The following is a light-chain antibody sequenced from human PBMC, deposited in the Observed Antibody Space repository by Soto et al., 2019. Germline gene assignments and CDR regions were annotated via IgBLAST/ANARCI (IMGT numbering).Light chain of an antibody. J-gene: IGLJ2*01. CDR3: ASWDDRLGAVI. V-gene: IGLV1-47*02. CDR1: SSNIGGTNY. Sequence: QSVLTQPPPASGTPGQKVFISCSGSSSNIGGTNYAYWYQQLPGAAPKLLMHSNNLRPSGVPERISGSKFGTAASLAISGLRSEDEAVYYCASWDDRLGAVIFGGGTKLTVL. CDR2: SNN.